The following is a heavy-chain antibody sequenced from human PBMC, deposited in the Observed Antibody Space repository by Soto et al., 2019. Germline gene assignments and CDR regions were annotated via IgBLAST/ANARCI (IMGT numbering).Heavy chain of an antibody. Sequence: QVQLVQSGAEVKKPGASVKVSCKASGYTFTSYDINWVRQATGQGLEWMGWMNPNSGNTGYAQKFQGRVTMTSNTSISTSYMELSSLRYEDTAVYYCARASPILYDFWSGYYRSLYYDYYYYYMDVWGKGTTVTVSS. CDR1: GYTFTSYD. CDR2: MNPNSGNT. D-gene: IGHD3-3*01. J-gene: IGHJ6*03. V-gene: IGHV1-8*01. CDR3: ARASPILYDFWSGYYRSLYYDYYYYYMDV.